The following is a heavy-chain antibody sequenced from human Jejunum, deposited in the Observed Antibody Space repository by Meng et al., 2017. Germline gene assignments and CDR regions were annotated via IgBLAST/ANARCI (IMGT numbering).Heavy chain of an antibody. CDR3: AQYSGYPIDAFDI. J-gene: IGHJ3*02. Sequence: GESLKISCAASGFSFSNYAMAWVRQAPGKGLEWVANIKKDGSEQNYVDSVKGRFIISRDNAKNSLYLQMNSLRAEDTALYYCAQYSGYPIDAFDIWGQGTMVTVSS. V-gene: IGHV3-7*01. D-gene: IGHD5-12*01. CDR1: GFSFSNYA. CDR2: IKKDGSEQ.